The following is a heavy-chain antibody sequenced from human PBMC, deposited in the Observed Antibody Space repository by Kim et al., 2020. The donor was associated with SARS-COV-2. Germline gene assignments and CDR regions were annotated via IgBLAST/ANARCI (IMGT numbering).Heavy chain of an antibody. CDR3: AKPLYYYDSSGYHDY. Sequence: GGSLRLSCAASGFTFSSYAMSWVRQAPGKGLEWVSAISGSGGSTYYADSVKGRFTISRDNSKNTLYLQMNSLRAEDTAVYYCAKPLYYYDSSGYHDYWGQGTLVTVSS. J-gene: IGHJ4*02. D-gene: IGHD3-22*01. V-gene: IGHV3-23*01. CDR1: GFTFSSYA. CDR2: ISGSGGST.